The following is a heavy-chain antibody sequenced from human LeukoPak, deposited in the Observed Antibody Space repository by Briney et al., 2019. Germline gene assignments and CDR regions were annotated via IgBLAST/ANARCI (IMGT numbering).Heavy chain of an antibody. D-gene: IGHD4/OR15-4a*01. Sequence: PPETLSLTCTVSGYSISSGYYWGWIRQPPGKGLEWIGEIYYTGSTNYNPSLQSRVTISVDKSENQFSLKLTSLTAADTAVYYCARVGALLPFDSWGQGSLVTVSS. CDR1: GYSISSGYY. CDR3: ARVGALLPFDS. V-gene: IGHV4-38-2*02. J-gene: IGHJ4*02. CDR2: IYYTGST.